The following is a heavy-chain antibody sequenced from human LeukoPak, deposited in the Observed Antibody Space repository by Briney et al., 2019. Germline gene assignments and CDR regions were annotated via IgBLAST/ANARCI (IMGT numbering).Heavy chain of an antibody. CDR1: GYSFTGYW. J-gene: IGHJ4*02. V-gene: IGHV5-51*01. CDR2: IYPGDSDT. CDR3: ARPPYYDFWNGYYADY. Sequence: PGESLKISCKGSGYSFTGYWIGWVRQMPGKGLEWMGIIYPGDSDTRYSPSFQGQVTISVDKSISTAYLQWSSLKASDTAMYYCARPPYYDFWNGYYADYWGQGTLVTVSS. D-gene: IGHD3-3*01.